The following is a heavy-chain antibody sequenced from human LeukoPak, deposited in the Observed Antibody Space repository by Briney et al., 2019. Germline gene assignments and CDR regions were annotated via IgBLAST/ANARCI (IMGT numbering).Heavy chain of an antibody. D-gene: IGHD6-13*01. J-gene: IGHJ5*02. CDR3: AKDIAAAGSSWFDP. CDR2: IRYDGSNK. V-gene: IGHV3-30*02. Sequence: GGSLRLSCAASGFTFSSYGMHWVRQAPGKGLEWVAFIRYDGSNKYYADSVKGRFTISRDNSKNTRYLQMNSLRAEDTAVYYCAKDIAAAGSSWFDPWGQGTLVTVSS. CDR1: GFTFSSYG.